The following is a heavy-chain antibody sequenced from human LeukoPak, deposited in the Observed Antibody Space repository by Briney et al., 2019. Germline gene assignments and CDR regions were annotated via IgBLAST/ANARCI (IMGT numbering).Heavy chain of an antibody. Sequence: SGGSLRLSCAASGFTFSSYSMNWVRQAPGKGLEWVSSISSSSSYIYYADSVKGRFTISRDNAKNSLYLQMNSLRAEDAAVYYCARDHERVVAATYYYYGMEVWGQGTTVTVSS. V-gene: IGHV3-21*01. CDR2: ISSSSSYI. CDR3: ARDHERVVAATYYYYGMEV. D-gene: IGHD2-15*01. CDR1: GFTFSSYS. J-gene: IGHJ6*02.